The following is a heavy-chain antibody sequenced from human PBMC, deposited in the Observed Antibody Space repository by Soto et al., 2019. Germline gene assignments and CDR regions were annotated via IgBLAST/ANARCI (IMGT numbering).Heavy chain of an antibody. CDR1: GGTFSSYT. J-gene: IGHJ3*02. CDR3: ARAEIVVVVAATNDAFDI. Sequence: ASVKVSCKASGGTFSSYTISWVRQAPGQGLEWMGRIIPILGIANYAQKFQGRVTITADKSTSTAYMELSSLRSEDTAVYYCARAEIVVVVAATNDAFDIWGQGTMVTVSS. D-gene: IGHD2-15*01. V-gene: IGHV1-69*02. CDR2: IIPILGIA.